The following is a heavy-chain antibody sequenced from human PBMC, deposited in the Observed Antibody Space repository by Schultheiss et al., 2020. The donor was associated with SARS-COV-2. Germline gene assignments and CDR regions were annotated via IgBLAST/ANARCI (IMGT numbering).Heavy chain of an antibody. CDR2: INHSGST. J-gene: IGHJ4*02. CDR3: AREGGSIAVAGTGYDY. CDR1: GGSFSGYY. V-gene: IGHV4-34*01. D-gene: IGHD6-19*01. Sequence: GSLRLSCAVYGGSFSGYYWSWIRQPPGKGLEWIGEINHSGSTNYNPSLKSRVTISVDTSKNQFSLKLSSVTAADTAVYYCAREGGSIAVAGTGYDYWGQGTLVTVSS.